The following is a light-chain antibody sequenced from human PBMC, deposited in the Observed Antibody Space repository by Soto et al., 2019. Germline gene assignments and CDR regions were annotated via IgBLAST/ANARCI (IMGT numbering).Light chain of an antibody. CDR2: EAS. V-gene: IGKV1-5*03. J-gene: IGKJ1*01. Sequence: IRMTPSPSTQSASIGDRVTITCRASQSIGNWLAWYQQTPGRAPKLLMYEASSLESGVPSRFSGSGSGTEFTLTISGLQPDDFATYHCQQYKSYPWTFGQGTKVDIK. CDR3: QQYKSYPWT. CDR1: QSIGNW.